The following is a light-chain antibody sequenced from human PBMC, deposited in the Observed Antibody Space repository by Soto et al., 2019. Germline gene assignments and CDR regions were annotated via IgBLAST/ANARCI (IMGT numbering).Light chain of an antibody. CDR2: GAS. J-gene: IGKJ1*01. Sequence: DIQMTQSPSSLSASVGDRVTITCRASQSISNYLNWYQQKPGKAPKLLIYGASNLQSGVPSRFSGSGTGTDFTLTSSSLQPEDFATYYCQQSYSTPRTCGRGTKVEIK. CDR1: QSISNY. V-gene: IGKV1-39*01. CDR3: QQSYSTPRT.